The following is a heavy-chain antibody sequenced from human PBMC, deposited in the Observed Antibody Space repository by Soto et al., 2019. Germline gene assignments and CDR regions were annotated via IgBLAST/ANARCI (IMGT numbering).Heavy chain of an antibody. CDR3: AHRLDASSGDAFEI. CDR1: GFSLTTSGVG. J-gene: IGHJ3*02. CDR2: IYWDDEK. Sequence: QITLKESGPTLVKPTQTLTLTCTFSGFSLTTSGVGVGWIRQPPGKALEWLALIYWDDEKRYSPSLQSRLTITKDTSKNQVDLTVTDMNPADTGTYYCAHRLDASSGDAFEIWGQGTMVYVSP. V-gene: IGHV2-5*02. D-gene: IGHD6-6*01.